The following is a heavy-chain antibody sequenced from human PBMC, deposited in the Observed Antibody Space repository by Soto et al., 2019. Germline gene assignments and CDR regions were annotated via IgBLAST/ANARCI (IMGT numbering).Heavy chain of an antibody. Sequence: EVQLLESGGHLVQPGGSQRLSCTPSVISFSTYAMSWVRQAPGKGLEWVSGISGSGGHTYYADSVKGRFTISRDSSKNTLYLQMNSLRAEDTAVYYCAKEGSYMGGAFDIWGPGTMVTVSS. CDR1: VISFSTYA. J-gene: IGHJ3*02. V-gene: IGHV3-23*01. D-gene: IGHD3-16*01. CDR2: ISGSGGHT. CDR3: AKEGSYMGGAFDI.